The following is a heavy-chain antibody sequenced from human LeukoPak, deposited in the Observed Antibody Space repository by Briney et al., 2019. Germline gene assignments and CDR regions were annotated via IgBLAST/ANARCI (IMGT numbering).Heavy chain of an antibody. J-gene: IGHJ4*02. CDR3: ARLGVGWLRFDY. D-gene: IGHD5-12*01. Sequence: ASVKVSCKASGYTFTSCYMHWVRQAPGQGLEWMGWINPNSGGTNYAQKFQGRVTMTRDTSISTAYMELSRLRSDDTAVYYCARLGVGWLRFDYWGQGTLVTVSS. V-gene: IGHV1-2*02. CDR2: INPNSGGT. CDR1: GYTFTSCY.